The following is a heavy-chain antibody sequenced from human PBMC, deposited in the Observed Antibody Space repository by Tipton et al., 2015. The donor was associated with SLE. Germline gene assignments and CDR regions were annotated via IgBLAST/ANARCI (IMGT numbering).Heavy chain of an antibody. D-gene: IGHD6-13*01. CDR2: IWYDGSNK. Sequence: SLRLSCAASGFTFSSYAMHWVRQAPGKGLEWVAVIWYDGSNKYYADSVKGRFTISRDNSKNTLYLQMNSLRAEDTAVYYCARVGRVLAAAGTLDYWGQGTLVTVSS. J-gene: IGHJ4*02. CDR1: GFTFSSYA. CDR3: ARVGRVLAAAGTLDY. V-gene: IGHV3-33*08.